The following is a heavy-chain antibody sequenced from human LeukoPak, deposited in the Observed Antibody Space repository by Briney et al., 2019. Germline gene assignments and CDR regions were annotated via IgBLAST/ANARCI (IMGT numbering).Heavy chain of an antibody. D-gene: IGHD1-26*01. Sequence: GGSLRLSSVASRFTFVVFAPRSGPAALREGLEWGSKVRLLRGGPGSPAPVKGRVTISRDNAKNSVYLQMNRLRAEDTALYYCAKDATSGSYYDHFFRRGMDVWGQGTTVTVSS. V-gene: IGHV3-9*01. CDR1: RFTFVVFA. CDR2: VRLLRGGP. CDR3: AKDATSGSYYDHFFRRGMDV. J-gene: IGHJ6*02.